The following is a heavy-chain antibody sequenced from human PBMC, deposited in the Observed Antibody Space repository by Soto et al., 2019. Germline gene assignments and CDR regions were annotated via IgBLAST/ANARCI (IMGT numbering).Heavy chain of an antibody. V-gene: IGHV3-15*01. J-gene: IGHJ4*02. CDR2: IKSKKDGGAS. CDR1: GFMFSSAW. Sequence: EVQVVESGGDLVEPGGSLRLSCVTSGFMFSSAWMSWVRQAPGKGLEWVARIKSKKDGGASDYAAPVKGRFSISRDDSKSTVYLQMNSLRAEDTALYYCVEGWNDFWGQGTLVTVSS. CDR3: VEGWNDF. D-gene: IGHD1-1*01.